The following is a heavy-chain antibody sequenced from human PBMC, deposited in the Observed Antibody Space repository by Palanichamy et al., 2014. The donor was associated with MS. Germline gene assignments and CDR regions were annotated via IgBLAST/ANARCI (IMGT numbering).Heavy chain of an antibody. CDR2: MSYRGNT. Sequence: QVQLQESGPGLVKPSETLSLTCSVPGGLIGTYYWSWIRQPPGRGLEWIGHMSYRGNTEYNPSLNSRITISGDTSKNQFSLKMSSVTAADTAVYYCARGDRRATTVEYTSSAIWFDPWGQGTLVTVSS. V-gene: IGHV4-59*01. CDR1: GGLIGTYY. J-gene: IGHJ5*02. D-gene: IGHD6-6*01. CDR3: ARGDRRATTVEYTSSAIWFDP.